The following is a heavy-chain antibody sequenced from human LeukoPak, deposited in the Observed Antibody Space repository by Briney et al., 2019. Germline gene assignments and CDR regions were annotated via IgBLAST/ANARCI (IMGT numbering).Heavy chain of an antibody. CDR3: ATHVLRFLEWLTPQEDYYGMDV. J-gene: IGHJ6*02. Sequence: GGSLRLSCAASGFTFSSYAMSWVRQAPGKGLEWVSAISGSGGSTYYADSVKGRFTISRDNSKNTLYLQMNSLRAEDTAVYYCATHVLRFLEWLTPQEDYYGMDVWGQGTTVTVSS. V-gene: IGHV3-23*01. CDR2: ISGSGGST. CDR1: GFTFSSYA. D-gene: IGHD3-3*01.